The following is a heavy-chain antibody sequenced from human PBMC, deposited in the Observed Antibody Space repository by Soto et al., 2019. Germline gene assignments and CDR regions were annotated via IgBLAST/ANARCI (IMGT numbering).Heavy chain of an antibody. CDR2: VSPLSGGT. V-gene: IGHV1-2*02. J-gene: IGHJ6*02. CDR3: AREFDSGDLGLYL. Sequence: QVQLVQSGPEVKTPGASVRVSCKSSGYTFGAYYIHWVRQAPGQGLEWMGWVSPLSGGTNLAQRFQGRLTLTRDTYINTVFMELRWLRSDDTALYFCAREFDSGDLGLYLWGQGTTASVSS. CDR1: GYTFGAYY. D-gene: IGHD2-21*01.